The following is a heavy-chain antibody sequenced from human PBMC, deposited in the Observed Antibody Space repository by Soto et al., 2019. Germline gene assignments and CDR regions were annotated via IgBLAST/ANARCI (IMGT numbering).Heavy chain of an antibody. CDR3: PGYGY. J-gene: IGHJ4*02. Sequence: EVQVVESGGGLIQPGGSLRLSCEVSGFSVTANYMSWVRQAPGKGLEWVSVIYSGGSTYYIDSVKGRFSISRDISKNTLYLQMNSLEAEDTAVYYCPGYGYWGQGTLVTVSS. D-gene: IGHD5-12*01. V-gene: IGHV3-53*01. CDR2: IYSGGST. CDR1: GFSVTANY.